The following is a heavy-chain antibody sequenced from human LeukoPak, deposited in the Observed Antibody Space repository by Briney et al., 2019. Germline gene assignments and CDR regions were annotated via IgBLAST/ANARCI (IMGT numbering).Heavy chain of an antibody. J-gene: IGHJ4*02. CDR2: IYYTGST. V-gene: IGHV4-59*08. CDR3: AGSYFYDGNRYFDY. CDR1: GGSITSYY. Sequence: SEPLSLPCNVSGGSITSYYWNWLRQPPGKGLEWIGYIYYTGSTNSNPSLRSRVTMSLDTSKNQFSLKLSSVTATDTARYYCAGSYFYDGNRYFDYWGQGALVTVSS. D-gene: IGHD3-22*01.